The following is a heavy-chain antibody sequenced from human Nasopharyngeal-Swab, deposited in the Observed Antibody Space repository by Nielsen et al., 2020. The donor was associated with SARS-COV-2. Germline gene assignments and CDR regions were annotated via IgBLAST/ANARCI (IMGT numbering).Heavy chain of an antibody. CDR1: GFTFSSYW. V-gene: IGHV3-7*01. CDR2: IKQDGSGK. CDR3: ARGGRSRILWFGDLLLVY. Sequence: GESLKISCAASGFTFSSYWMSWVRQAPGKGLEWVANIKQDGSGKYYVDSVKGRFTISRDNAKNSLYLQMNSLRAEDTAVYYCARGGRSRILWFGDLLLVYWGQGTLVTVSS. D-gene: IGHD3-10*01. J-gene: IGHJ4*02.